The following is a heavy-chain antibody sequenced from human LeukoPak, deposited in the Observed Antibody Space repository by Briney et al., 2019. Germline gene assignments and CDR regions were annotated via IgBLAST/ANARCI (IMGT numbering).Heavy chain of an antibody. Sequence: TGGSLRLSCAASGLTFSSYWMSWVRQAPGKGLEWVANIKQDGSEKYYVDSVKGRFTISRDNAKNSLYLQMNSLRAEDTAVYYCARFGGYDSDYWGQGTLVTVSS. CDR3: ARFGGYDSDY. D-gene: IGHD5-12*01. J-gene: IGHJ4*02. CDR1: GLTFSSYW. CDR2: IKQDGSEK. V-gene: IGHV3-7*03.